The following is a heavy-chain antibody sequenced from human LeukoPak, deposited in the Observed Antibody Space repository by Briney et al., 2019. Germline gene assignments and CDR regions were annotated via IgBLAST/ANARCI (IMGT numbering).Heavy chain of an antibody. V-gene: IGHV4-31*03. CDR3: AREPQVHNWFDP. CDR1: GGSISSGDYY. CDR2: IYYSGST. Sequence: SETLSLTCTVSGGSISSGDYYWNWIRQHPGKGLEWIGYIYYSGSTYYNPSLKSRVTISVDTSKNHFSLKLSSVTAADTAVYYCAREPQVHNWFDPWGQGTLVTVSS. J-gene: IGHJ5*02.